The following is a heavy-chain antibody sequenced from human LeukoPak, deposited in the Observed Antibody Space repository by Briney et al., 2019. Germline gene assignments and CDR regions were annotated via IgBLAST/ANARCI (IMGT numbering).Heavy chain of an antibody. CDR1: GGSISSSSYY. V-gene: IGHV4-39*07. Sequence: SETLSLTCTVSGGSISSSSYYWGWIRQPPGKGLEWIGRIYYSGSTYYNPSLKSRVTISVDTSKNQFSLKLSSVTAADTAVYYCARESHHYYGSGSFYWGQGTLVTVSS. CDR3: ARESHHYYGSGSFY. J-gene: IGHJ4*02. D-gene: IGHD3-10*01. CDR2: IYYSGST.